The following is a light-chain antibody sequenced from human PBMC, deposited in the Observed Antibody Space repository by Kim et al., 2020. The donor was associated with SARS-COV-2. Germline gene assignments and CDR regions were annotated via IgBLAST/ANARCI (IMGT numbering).Light chain of an antibody. CDR2: AAS. J-gene: IGKJ2*01. Sequence: SASVGDSVTITCRESKDISSYLAWFQQRPGKAPKSLIGAASSLQSGVPSRFSGRGSGTVFTLTISSLQPEDFATYHCQQYYSYPYTFGQGTKLEI. CDR1: KDISSY. CDR3: QQYYSYPYT. V-gene: IGKV1-16*01.